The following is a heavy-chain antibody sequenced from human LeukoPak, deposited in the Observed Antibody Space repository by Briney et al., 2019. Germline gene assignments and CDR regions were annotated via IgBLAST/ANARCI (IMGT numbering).Heavy chain of an antibody. V-gene: IGHV3-33*01. CDR2: IWYDGSDK. D-gene: IGHD3-10*01. CDR3: ARACYGSGSYCKFDY. J-gene: IGHJ4*02. CDR1: GFNFRSYG. Sequence: GRSLRCSCAASGFNFRSYGMHWVRQAPGKGLEWVAVIWYDGSDKYYADSVKGRFTIARDNSKNTLYLQMNSPRAEDTSVYYCARACYGSGSYCKFDYWGQGTLVTVSS.